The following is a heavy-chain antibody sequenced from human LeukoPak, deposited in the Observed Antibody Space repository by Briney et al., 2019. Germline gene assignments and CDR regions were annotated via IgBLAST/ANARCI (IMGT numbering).Heavy chain of an antibody. CDR3: ARAGYSSSWYNPMRYYCYYKDV. CDR1: GYTFTSYD. J-gene: IGHJ6*03. V-gene: IGHV1-8*01. D-gene: IGHD6-13*01. CDR2: MNPNSGNT. Sequence: ASVKVSCKASGYTFTSYDINWVRQATGQGLEWMGWMNPNSGNTGYDQKFQGRVTMTRNTSRSTAYMELSSLRPEDTAVYYCARAGYSSSWYNPMRYYCYYKDVDGKGTTITV.